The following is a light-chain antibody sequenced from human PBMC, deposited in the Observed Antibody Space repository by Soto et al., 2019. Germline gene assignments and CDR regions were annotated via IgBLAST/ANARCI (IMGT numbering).Light chain of an antibody. V-gene: IGKV3-15*01. CDR3: QQYNLWPLT. Sequence: EIVMTQSPATLSVSPGERATLSCRASQSVSGNLAWYQQKPGQAPRLLIFDASTRATGIPGRFSGSGSGTEFTLTISSLLSEDFALYYCQQYNLWPLTFGGGTRVEMK. J-gene: IGKJ4*01. CDR2: DAS. CDR1: QSVSGN.